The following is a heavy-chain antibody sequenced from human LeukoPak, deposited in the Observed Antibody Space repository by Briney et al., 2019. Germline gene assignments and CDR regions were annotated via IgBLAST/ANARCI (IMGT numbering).Heavy chain of an antibody. CDR1: GYTFTSYG. V-gene: IGHV1-18*01. CDR3: ARVAMVRGVIIISAPFDY. J-gene: IGHJ4*02. Sequence: ASVKVSCKASGYTFTSYGISWVRQAPGQGLEWMGWISAYNGNTNYAQKLQGRVTMTTDTSTSTAYMELRSLRSDDTAVYYCARVAMVRGVIIISAPFDYWGQGTLVTVSS. CDR2: ISAYNGNT. D-gene: IGHD3-10*01.